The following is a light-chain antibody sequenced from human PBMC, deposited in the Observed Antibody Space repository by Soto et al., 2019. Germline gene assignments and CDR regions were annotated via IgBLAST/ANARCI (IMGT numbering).Light chain of an antibody. CDR3: QQYGSSPET. J-gene: IGKJ1*01. V-gene: IGKV3-20*01. Sequence: EIVLTQSPGTLSLSPGERATLSCRASQSVSSSFLAWYQQRPGQAPRLLIYAASNTAPGIPDRFSGSGSGTDFTLTISRLEPEDFAVYYCQQYGSSPETFGQGTKVEIK. CDR2: AAS. CDR1: QSVSSSF.